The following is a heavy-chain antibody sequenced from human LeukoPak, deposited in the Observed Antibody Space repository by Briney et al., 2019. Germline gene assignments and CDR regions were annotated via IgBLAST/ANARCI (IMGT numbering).Heavy chain of an antibody. CDR2: ISAYNGNT. V-gene: IGHV1-18*01. Sequence: GASVKLSCKASGYTFTSYGISWVRQTPGQGLEWMGWISAYNGNTNYAQKVQGRVTMTTDTSTSTAYMELRSLRSDDTAVYYCARDMPYSSSVDYWGQGTLVTVSS. D-gene: IGHD6-6*01. CDR3: ARDMPYSSSVDY. CDR1: GYTFTSYG. J-gene: IGHJ4*02.